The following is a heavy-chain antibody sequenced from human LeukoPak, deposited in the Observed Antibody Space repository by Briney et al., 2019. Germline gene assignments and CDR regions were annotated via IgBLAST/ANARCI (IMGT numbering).Heavy chain of an antibody. CDR1: GFTFSSYG. CDR3: ARVAGYSYGDTLRGYYYCGMDV. J-gene: IGHJ6*02. Sequence: PGGSLRLSCAASGFTFSSYGMHWVRQAPGKGLEWVAVIWYDGSNKYYADSVKGRFTISRDNSKNTLYLQMNSLRAEDTAVYYCARVAGYSYGDTLRGYYYCGMDVWGQGTTVTVSS. D-gene: IGHD5-18*01. CDR2: IWYDGSNK. V-gene: IGHV3-33*01.